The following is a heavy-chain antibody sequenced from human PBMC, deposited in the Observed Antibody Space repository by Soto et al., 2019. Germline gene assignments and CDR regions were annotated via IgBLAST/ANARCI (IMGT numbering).Heavy chain of an antibody. J-gene: IGHJ4*02. CDR2: INHSGSA. CDR3: ARGNWNDVCFDY. CDR1: GESFSGHI. Sequence: SETLSLTCAVYGESFSGHIWTWIRQTPGKAPQWIGQINHSGSASYNPSLKSRVTISVHTSNNQFSLKLSSVTAADTAVYYCARGNWNDVCFDYWGQGTLVTVSS. V-gene: IGHV4-34*01. D-gene: IGHD1-1*01.